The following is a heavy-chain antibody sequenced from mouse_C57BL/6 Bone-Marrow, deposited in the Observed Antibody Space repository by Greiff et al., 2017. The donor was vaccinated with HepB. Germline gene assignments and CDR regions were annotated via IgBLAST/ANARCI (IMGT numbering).Heavy chain of an antibody. CDR2: IDPENGDT. D-gene: IGHD2-3*01. J-gene: IGHJ4*01. CDR1: GFNIKDDY. Sequence: VQLKESGAELVRPGASVKLSCTASGFNIKDDYMHWVKQRPEQGLEWIGWIDPENGDTEYASKFQGKATITADTSSNTAYLQLSSLTSEDTAVYYCTTSGYYMDYWGQGTSVTVSS. CDR3: TTSGYYMDY. V-gene: IGHV14-4*01.